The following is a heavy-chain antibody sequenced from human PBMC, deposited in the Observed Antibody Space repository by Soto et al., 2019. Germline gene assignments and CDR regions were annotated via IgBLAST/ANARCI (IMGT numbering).Heavy chain of an antibody. Sequence: GGSLRLSCAASGFTFSSYLMSWVRQAPGKGLEWVANIKQDGSEKYYVDSVKGRFTTSRDNAKNSLYLQMNSLRAEDTAVYYCASHSGYNDYWGQGTLVTVSS. D-gene: IGHD3-22*01. CDR2: IKQDGSEK. J-gene: IGHJ4*02. CDR1: GFTFSSYL. CDR3: ASHSGYNDY. V-gene: IGHV3-7*01.